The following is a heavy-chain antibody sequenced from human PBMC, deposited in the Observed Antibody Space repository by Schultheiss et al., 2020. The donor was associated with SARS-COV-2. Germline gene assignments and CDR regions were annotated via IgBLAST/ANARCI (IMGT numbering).Heavy chain of an antibody. CDR3: AGIIAARTYYFDY. CDR2: INHSGST. J-gene: IGHJ4*02. V-gene: IGHV4-34*01. CDR1: GGSISSYY. Sequence: SETLSLTCTVSGGSISSYYWSWIRQPPGKGLEWIGEINHSGSTNYNPSLKSRVTISVDTSKNQFSLKLSSVTAADTAVYYCAGIIAARTYYFDYWGQGTLVTVSS. D-gene: IGHD6-6*01.